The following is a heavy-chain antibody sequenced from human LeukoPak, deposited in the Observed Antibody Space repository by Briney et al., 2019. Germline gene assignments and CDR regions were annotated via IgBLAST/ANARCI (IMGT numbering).Heavy chain of an antibody. CDR3: ANVLLPQVSTTYSDC. CDR1: GYTLNSYA. J-gene: IGHJ4*02. D-gene: IGHD5/OR15-5a*01. CDR2: LTDRGGTT. V-gene: IGHV3-23*01. Sequence: GALRHSCAAPGYTLNSYAMVWGRPAPGEGLEWVSGLTDRGGTTYYADSAKGRFSLSRDKSPRTLCLRKNSPRAEDTAIYNCANVLLPQVSTTYSDCWGQETLVPVSP.